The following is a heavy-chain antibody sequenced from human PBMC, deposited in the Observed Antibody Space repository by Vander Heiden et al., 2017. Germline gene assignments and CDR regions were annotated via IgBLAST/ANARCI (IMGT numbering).Heavy chain of an antibody. CDR3: VGPNRGAWWFDP. CDR1: EFAFSSYW. J-gene: IGHJ5*01. CDR2: INSDGSVK. Sequence: EVRLVESGGGLVQPGGSLRLSCAATEFAFSSYWMSWVRQAPGKGLEWVANINSDGSVKLYVDSVKGRFTISRDNANNSLYLQLNSLRAEDTGLYYCVGPNRGAWWFDPWGQGTRVTVSS. V-gene: IGHV3-7*01.